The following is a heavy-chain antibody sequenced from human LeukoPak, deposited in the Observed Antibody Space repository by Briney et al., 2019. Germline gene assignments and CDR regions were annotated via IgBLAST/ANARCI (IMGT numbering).Heavy chain of an antibody. D-gene: IGHD4-17*01. V-gene: IGHV4-39*01. CDR3: ARYGDYPFDY. J-gene: IGHJ4*02. Sequence: SETLSLTCTVSGGSISSSSYYWGWIRQPPGKGLEWIGSIYYSGSTHYNPSLKSRVTISVDTSKNQFSLKLSSVTAADTAVYYCARYGDYPFDYWGQGTLVTVSS. CDR2: IYYSGST. CDR1: GGSISSSSYY.